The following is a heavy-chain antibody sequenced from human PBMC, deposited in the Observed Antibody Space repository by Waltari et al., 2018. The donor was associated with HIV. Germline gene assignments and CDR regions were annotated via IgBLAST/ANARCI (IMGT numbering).Heavy chain of an antibody. J-gene: IGHJ6*02. CDR1: GYTFTNYY. V-gene: IGHV1-2*02. Sequence: QVLLVQSGAEVKKPGASLKVSCTASGYTFTNYYVHWVRLAPGQGLEWMGLNNPKTGGTMYSEKFQGRVTMTSDPSIGTTYMSLTRLRCDDRAVYYCAREGNCSGPHCGNYWYGMDVWGQGTSVTVS. D-gene: IGHD6-19*01. CDR2: NNPKTGGT. CDR3: AREGNCSGPHCGNYWYGMDV.